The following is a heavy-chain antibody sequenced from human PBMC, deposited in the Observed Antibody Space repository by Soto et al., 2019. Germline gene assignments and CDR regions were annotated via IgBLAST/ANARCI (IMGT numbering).Heavy chain of an antibody. CDR3: ARGRQAVGLEY. CDR2: VYIGGET. Sequence: PSETLSLTCTASGDSISSDYWSWIRQPAGKGLEWIGRVYIGGETNYNPSLKSRLTMSLDTSKNQFSLKLTSVTAADTAVYHCARGRQAVGLEYWGLGTLVTVSS. CDR1: GDSISSDY. D-gene: IGHD1-26*01. J-gene: IGHJ4*02. V-gene: IGHV4-4*07.